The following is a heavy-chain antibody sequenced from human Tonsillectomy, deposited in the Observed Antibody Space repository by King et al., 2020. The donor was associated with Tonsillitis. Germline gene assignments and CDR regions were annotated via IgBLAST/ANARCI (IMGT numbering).Heavy chain of an antibody. CDR1: GFTFSSYA. V-gene: IGHV3-23*04. Sequence: VQLVESGGGLVQPGGSLRLSCAASGFTFSSYAMSWVRQAPGKGLEWVSVISGSGGSTYYADSVKGRFTISRDNSKNTLYLQMNSLRAEDTAVYYCAKEAYSNGWYRGMTDYWGQGTPVTVSS. J-gene: IGHJ4*02. D-gene: IGHD6-19*01. CDR2: ISGSGGST. CDR3: AKEAYSNGWYRGMTDY.